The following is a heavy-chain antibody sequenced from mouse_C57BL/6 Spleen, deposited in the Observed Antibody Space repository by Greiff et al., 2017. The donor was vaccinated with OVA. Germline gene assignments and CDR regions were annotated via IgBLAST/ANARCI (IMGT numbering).Heavy chain of an antibody. D-gene: IGHD2-4*01. J-gene: IGHJ3*01. CDR1: GYTFTSYW. Sequence: VQLQQPGAELVRPGSSVKLSCKASGYTFTSYWMHWVKQRPIQGLEWIGNIDPSDSETHSNQKFKDKATLTVDKSSSTAYMHLSSLTSEDSAVYYCAIGDYDGAWFAYWGQGTLVTVSA. V-gene: IGHV1-52*01. CDR2: IDPSDSET. CDR3: AIGDYDGAWFAY.